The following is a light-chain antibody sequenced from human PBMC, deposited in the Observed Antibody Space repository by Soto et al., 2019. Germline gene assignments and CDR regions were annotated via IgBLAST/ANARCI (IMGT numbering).Light chain of an antibody. CDR3: SSYAGSNNYVV. V-gene: IGLV2-8*01. CDR1: SSDVGGYNS. J-gene: IGLJ2*01. Sequence: QSVLTQPPSASGSPGQSVTISCTGTSSDVGGYNSVSWYQQHPGKAPKLMIYDVTKRPSGVPDRFSGSKSGNTASLTVSGLQAEDEADYYCSSYAGSNNYVVFGGGTKLTVL. CDR2: DVT.